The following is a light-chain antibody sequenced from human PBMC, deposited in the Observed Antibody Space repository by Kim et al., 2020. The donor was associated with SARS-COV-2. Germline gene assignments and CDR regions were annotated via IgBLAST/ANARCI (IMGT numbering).Light chain of an antibody. Sequence: DIQMTQSPSSLSASVGDGVTITCRASQGISIHLAWFQQKPGKAPKSLIYAASTLLSGVPSRFSGSGSGTDFTLTNRSLQPEDFATYYCQQYNDYPLTFGQGTRLEI. CDR3: QQYNDYPLT. J-gene: IGKJ5*01. V-gene: IGKV1-16*01. CDR1: QGISIH. CDR2: AAS.